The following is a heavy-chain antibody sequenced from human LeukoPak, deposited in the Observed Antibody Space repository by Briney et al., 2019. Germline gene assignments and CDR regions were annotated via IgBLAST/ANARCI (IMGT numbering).Heavy chain of an antibody. V-gene: IGHV1-69*06. J-gene: IGHJ5*02. Sequence: SVKVSCKASGGTFSSYAISWVRQAPGQGLEWMGGIIPIFGTANYAQKFQGRVTITADKSTSTAYMELSSLRSEDTAVYYCARSQYYYDSSATTYNWFDPWGQGTLVTVSS. CDR1: GGTFSSYA. CDR2: IIPIFGTA. D-gene: IGHD3-22*01. CDR3: ARSQYYYDSSATTYNWFDP.